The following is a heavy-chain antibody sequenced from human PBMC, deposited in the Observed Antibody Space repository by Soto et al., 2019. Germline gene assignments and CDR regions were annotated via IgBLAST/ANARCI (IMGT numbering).Heavy chain of an antibody. D-gene: IGHD3-22*01. J-gene: IGHJ5*02. CDR3: ARQSDDSSGYYLNWFDP. Sequence: SETLSLTCTVSGGSISSSSYYWGWIRQPPGKGLEWIGSIYYRGSTYYNPSLKSRVTISVDTSKNQFSLTRSSVTAADTAVYYCARQSDDSSGYYLNWFDPWGQGTLVTVSS. CDR2: IYYRGST. CDR1: GGSISSSSYY. V-gene: IGHV4-39*01.